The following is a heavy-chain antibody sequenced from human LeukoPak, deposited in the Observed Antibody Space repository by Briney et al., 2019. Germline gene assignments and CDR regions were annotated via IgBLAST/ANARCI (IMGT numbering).Heavy chain of an antibody. J-gene: IGHJ6*02. D-gene: IGHD3-10*01. CDR2: IDFSGTT. Sequence: SETLSLTCNVSGGSIGSGGYWSWIRQHPGKGLEWIGYIDFSGTTYNNPSLRSRIILTVDTSENQFSLKLSSVTAADTAVYYCARVNPFGSGSRYHYYGMDVWGQGTTVTVSS. V-gene: IGHV4-31*03. CDR3: ARVNPFGSGSRYHYYGMDV. CDR1: GGSIGSGGY.